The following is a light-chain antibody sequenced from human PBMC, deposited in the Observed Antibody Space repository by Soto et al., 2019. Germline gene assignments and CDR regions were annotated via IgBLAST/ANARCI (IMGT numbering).Light chain of an antibody. Sequence: IQMTQSPSSVSASVGDTVTLSCQTSHGVSGWLAWYQQKPGKAPTLLIYTVSNLQSGVPSRFSGSGSGTDFSRTITTLQPEDFATYFCQQGKTFPFTFGPGTKVEVK. CDR3: QQGKTFPFT. CDR1: HGVSGW. V-gene: IGKV1-12*01. J-gene: IGKJ3*01. CDR2: TVS.